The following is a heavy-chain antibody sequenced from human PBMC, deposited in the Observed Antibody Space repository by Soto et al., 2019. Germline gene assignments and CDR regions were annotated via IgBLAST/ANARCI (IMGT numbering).Heavy chain of an antibody. D-gene: IGHD2-15*01. CDR1: AFTFRSYG. J-gene: IGHJ6*02. CDR2: ISYDGSNK. V-gene: IGHV3-30*18. Sequence: GGSLRLSCETSAFTFRSYGMHWVRQAPGKGLEWVASISYDGSNKDYVDSVKGRFTVSRDNSKSTLYLQMYSLRAEDTAVYYCAKSGGACSGGSCYSAYYYYYYGMDVWGQGTTVTV. CDR3: AKSGGACSGGSCYSAYYYYYYGMDV.